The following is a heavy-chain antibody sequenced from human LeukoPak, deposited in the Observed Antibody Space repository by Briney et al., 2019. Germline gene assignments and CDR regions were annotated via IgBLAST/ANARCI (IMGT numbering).Heavy chain of an antibody. D-gene: IGHD4-17*01. CDR2: ISSSSSYI. CDR1: GFTFSSYS. V-gene: IGHV3-21*01. Sequence: GGSLRLSCAASGFTFSSYSMNWVRQAPGKGLEWVSSISSSSSYIYYADSVKGRFTISRDNAKNPLYLQMNSLRAEDTAVYYCARDDLTVTLDYWGQGTLVTVSS. J-gene: IGHJ4*02. CDR3: ARDDLTVTLDY.